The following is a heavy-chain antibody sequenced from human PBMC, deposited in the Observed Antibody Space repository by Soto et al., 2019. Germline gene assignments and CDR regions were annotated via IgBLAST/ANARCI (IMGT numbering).Heavy chain of an antibody. CDR3: SRHSLRTGGSCYGGVSWLDP. J-gene: IGHJ5*02. V-gene: IGHV4-39*01. Sequence: SETLSLTCSVSGAAINGGGYFWGWARQPPGRGLEWVGSIYYTGSTSLSPSLRSRVTMSVDTSNNQFSMKLGSLTAADTAVYFCSRHSLRTGGSCYGGVSWLDPWGQGILDTVSS. CDR2: IYYTGST. D-gene: IGHD5-12*01. CDR1: GAAINGGGYF.